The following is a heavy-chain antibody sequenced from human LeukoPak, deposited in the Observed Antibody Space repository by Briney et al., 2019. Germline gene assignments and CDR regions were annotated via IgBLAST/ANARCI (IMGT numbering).Heavy chain of an antibody. Sequence: SGTLSLTCTVSGGSVSSNYWNWIRQPAGKGLEWIGRIFNGGTTNYNPSLVSRVTISIDRSKNQFSLKLTSVTAADTAVYYCAHSISMDFEYWGQGTLVTVSS. CDR1: GGSVSSNY. J-gene: IGHJ4*02. CDR3: AHSISMDFEY. CDR2: IFNGGTT. V-gene: IGHV4-4*07. D-gene: IGHD2/OR15-2a*01.